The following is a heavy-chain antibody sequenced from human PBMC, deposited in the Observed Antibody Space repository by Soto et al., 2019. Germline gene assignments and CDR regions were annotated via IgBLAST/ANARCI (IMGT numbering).Heavy chain of an antibody. D-gene: IGHD5-12*01. Sequence: SVKVSFKASGGTFSSYTISWVRQAPGQGLEWMGRIIPILGIANYAQKFQGRVTITADKSTSTVYMELYSLRSEDTAVYYCARDLGSGYDPGDYWGQG. CDR3: ARDLGSGYDPGDY. CDR2: IIPILGIA. J-gene: IGHJ4*02. V-gene: IGHV1-69*04. CDR1: GGTFSSYT.